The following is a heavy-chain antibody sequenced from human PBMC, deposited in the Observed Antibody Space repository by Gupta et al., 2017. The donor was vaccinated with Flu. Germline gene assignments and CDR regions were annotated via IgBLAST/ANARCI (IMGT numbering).Heavy chain of an antibody. Sequence: QVQLQQWGAGLLKPSETLSLTCAVYGGSFSGYYWSWIRQPPGKGLEWIGEINHSGSTNYNPSLKSRVTISVDTSKNQFSLKLSSVTAADTAVYYCARLLWFGEHAGTGGGGSNWFDPWGQGTLVTVSS. CDR2: INHSGST. D-gene: IGHD3-10*01. V-gene: IGHV4-34*01. CDR1: GGSFSGYY. CDR3: ARLLWFGEHAGTGGGGSNWFDP. J-gene: IGHJ5*02.